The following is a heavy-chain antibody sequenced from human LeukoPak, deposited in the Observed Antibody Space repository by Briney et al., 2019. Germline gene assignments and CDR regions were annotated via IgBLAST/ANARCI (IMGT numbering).Heavy chain of an antibody. Sequence: PLESLSLTCTVSGDSLSSYYWSCIREPAGKERGCVGRVYSSVSVNYNPSLNSRVTMSVDKSNNQFSLSLRSVTAADTAVYYCARVLRGYSSGWSGVDYYYGLDVWGQGTAVAVSS. CDR1: GDSLSSYY. CDR2: VYSSVSV. J-gene: IGHJ6*02. D-gene: IGHD6-19*01. CDR3: ARVLRGYSSGWSGVDYYYGLDV. V-gene: IGHV4-4*07.